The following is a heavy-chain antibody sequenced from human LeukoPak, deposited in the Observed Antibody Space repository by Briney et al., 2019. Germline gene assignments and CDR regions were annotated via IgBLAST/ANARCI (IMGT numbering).Heavy chain of an antibody. CDR3: VRDPPDY. CDR2: IYHDGST. Sequence: PSETLSLTCSVSGASISSGAYWGWLRQPPGKGLEWIGCIYHDGSTYYNPSLKSRVTISVDTSKNQFSLKLTSVTATDTAVYYCVRDPPDYWGQGTLVTVSS. V-gene: IGHV4-38-2*02. J-gene: IGHJ4*02. CDR1: GASISSGAY.